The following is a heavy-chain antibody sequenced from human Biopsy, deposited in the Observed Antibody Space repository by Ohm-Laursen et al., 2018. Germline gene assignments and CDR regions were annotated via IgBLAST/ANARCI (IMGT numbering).Heavy chain of an antibody. J-gene: IGHJ5*02. CDR3: ARDYDTSGYYYVS. CDR1: GGSISNNNYY. V-gene: IGHV4-39*01. Sequence: GTLSLTCTVSGGSISNNNYYWGWIRQPPGKGLEWIGSIFYRGSTHYKPSLKSRVNISVDTSKNQFSLELNSLTAADTAAYYCARDYDTSGYYYVSWGQGTLVTVSS. CDR2: IFYRGST. D-gene: IGHD3-22*01.